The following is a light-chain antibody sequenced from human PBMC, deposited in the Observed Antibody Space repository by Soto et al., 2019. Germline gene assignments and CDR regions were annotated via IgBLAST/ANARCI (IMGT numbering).Light chain of an antibody. J-gene: IGLJ3*02. Sequence: QSALTQPPSASGSPGQSVTISCTGTSSDVGGYNYVSWYQQHPGKAPKLMTYEVTKRPSGVPDRFSGSKSGNTASLTVSGLQAEDEADYYCSSHADSYDWVFGGGTKLTVL. CDR2: EVT. CDR1: SSDVGGYNY. V-gene: IGLV2-8*01. CDR3: SSHADSYDWV.